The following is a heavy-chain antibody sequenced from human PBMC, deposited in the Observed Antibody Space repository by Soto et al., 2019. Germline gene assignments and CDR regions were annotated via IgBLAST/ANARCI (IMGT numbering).Heavy chain of an antibody. D-gene: IGHD1-1*01. J-gene: IGHJ6*02. CDR2: IIPIFGTA. CDR1: GGTFSSYA. CDR3: AGESTGTTSIEPHGYYYGMDV. Sequence: RASVKVSCKASGGTFSSYAISWVRQAPGQGLEWMGGIIPIFGTANYAQKFQGRVTITADESTSTAYMELSSLRSEDTAVYYCAGESTGTTSIEPHGYYYGMDVWGQGTTVTVSS. V-gene: IGHV1-69*13.